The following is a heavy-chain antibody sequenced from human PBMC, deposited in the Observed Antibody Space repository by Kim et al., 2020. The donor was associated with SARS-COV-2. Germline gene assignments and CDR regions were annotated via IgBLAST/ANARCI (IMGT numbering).Heavy chain of an antibody. D-gene: IGHD6-19*01. V-gene: IGHV4-4*02. J-gene: IGHJ4*02. Sequence: SETLSLTCAVSGGSISSSNWWNWVRQPPGKGLEWIGEIYHSGSTNYNPSLKSRVTISVDKSKNQFSLKLSSVTAADTAVYYCARGMGPGKQYSSGWIPFDYWGQGTLVTVSS. CDR2: IYHSGST. CDR1: GGSISSSNW. CDR3: ARGMGPGKQYSSGWIPFDY.